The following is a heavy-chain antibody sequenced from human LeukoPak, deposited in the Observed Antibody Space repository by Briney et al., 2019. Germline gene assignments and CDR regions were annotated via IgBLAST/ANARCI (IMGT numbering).Heavy chain of an antibody. J-gene: IGHJ4*02. Sequence: GGSLRLSCAASGFTFSSYVMSWVRQAPGKGLEWVSAITGGGNTYYADSVKGRFTISRDNSKNTLFLQMNSLRAEDTAVYYCAKRPDYYFDYWGQGTLVTVSS. V-gene: IGHV3-23*01. D-gene: IGHD1-14*01. CDR2: ITGGGNT. CDR3: AKRPDYYFDY. CDR1: GFTFSSYV.